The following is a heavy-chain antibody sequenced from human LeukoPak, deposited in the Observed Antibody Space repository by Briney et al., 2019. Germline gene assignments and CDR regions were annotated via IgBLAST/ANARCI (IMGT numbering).Heavy chain of an antibody. J-gene: IGHJ4*02. Sequence: SVKVSCKASGGTFSSYAISWVRQAPGQGLEWMGGIIPIFGTANYAQKLQGRFTITADESTSTTYMELSSLRSEDTAVYYCARDPESSSYSSSWYGDYWGQGTLVTVSS. CDR3: ARDPESSSYSSSWYGDY. CDR1: GGTFSSYA. D-gene: IGHD6-13*01. V-gene: IGHV1-69*13. CDR2: IIPIFGTA.